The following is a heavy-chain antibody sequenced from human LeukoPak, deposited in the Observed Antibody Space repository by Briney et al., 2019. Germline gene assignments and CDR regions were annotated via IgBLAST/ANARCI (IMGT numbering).Heavy chain of an antibody. J-gene: IGHJ4*02. V-gene: IGHV4-34*01. D-gene: IGHD1-26*01. Sequence: SETLSLTCAVYGGSFSGYYWSWIPHPPGKGLEWIGEINHSGNTNYNPSLKSRVIISVDTSKNQFSLKLSSVTAADTAVYYCARGPLVGATRGGLYYFDYWGLGTLVTVSS. CDR2: INHSGNT. CDR1: GGSFSGYY. CDR3: ARGPLVGATRGGLYYFDY.